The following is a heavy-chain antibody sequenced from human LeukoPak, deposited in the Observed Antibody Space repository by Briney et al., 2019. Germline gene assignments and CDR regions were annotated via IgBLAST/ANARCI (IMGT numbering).Heavy chain of an antibody. CDR1: GFTFSSYS. Sequence: GGSLRLSCAASGFTFSSYSMNWVRQAPGKGLEWVSSISSSSSYIYYADSVKGRFTISRDNAKNSLYLQMNSLRAEDTAVYYCARDGVAAAGRADYWGQGTLVTVSS. CDR3: ARDGVAAAGRADY. CDR2: ISSSSSYI. J-gene: IGHJ4*02. D-gene: IGHD6-13*01. V-gene: IGHV3-21*01.